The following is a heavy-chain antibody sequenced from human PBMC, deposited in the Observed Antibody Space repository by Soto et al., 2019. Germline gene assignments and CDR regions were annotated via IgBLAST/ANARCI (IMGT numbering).Heavy chain of an antibody. Sequence: TLSLTCTVSGGSISSGVYDWIWILQHPGQGLEWFGYIYYSGSTYYTPSLKSRVTISVDTSKIQFSLKLTSVTAADTAVYFCAREVYYADDYRYFELWGRGTLVTVSS. J-gene: IGHJ2*01. V-gene: IGHV4-31*03. D-gene: IGHD3-10*01. CDR2: IYYSGST. CDR3: AREVYYADDYRYFEL. CDR1: GGSISSGVYD.